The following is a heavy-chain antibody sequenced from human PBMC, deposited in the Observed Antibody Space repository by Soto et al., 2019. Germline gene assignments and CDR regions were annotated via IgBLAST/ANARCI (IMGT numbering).Heavy chain of an antibody. CDR3: ARGSSGWYTAVSHYYYGMDV. J-gene: IGHJ6*02. CDR2: IIPIFGTA. Sequence: SVKVSCKASGGTFSSYAISWVRQAPGQGLEWMGGIIPIFGTANYAQKFQGRVTITADESTSTAYMELSSLRSEDTAVYYCARGSSGWYTAVSHYYYGMDVWGQGTTVTVSS. CDR1: GGTFSSYA. V-gene: IGHV1-69*13. D-gene: IGHD6-19*01.